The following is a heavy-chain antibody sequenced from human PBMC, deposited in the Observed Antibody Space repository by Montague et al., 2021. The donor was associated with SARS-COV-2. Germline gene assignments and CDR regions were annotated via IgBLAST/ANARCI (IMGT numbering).Heavy chain of an antibody. CDR1: GGSFSGYY. D-gene: IGHD2-15*01. V-gene: IGHV4-34*01. CDR3: ARGPVDDNCSGGSCYSRYYYGMDA. J-gene: IGHJ6*02. Sequence: SETLSLTCAVYGGSFSGYYWSWIRQPPGEGLEWIGEINHSGSTNYNPSLKSRVTISVDTSKNQFSLKLSSVTAADTAVYYCARGPVDDNCSGGSCYSRYYYGMDAWGQGTTVTVSS. CDR2: INHSGST.